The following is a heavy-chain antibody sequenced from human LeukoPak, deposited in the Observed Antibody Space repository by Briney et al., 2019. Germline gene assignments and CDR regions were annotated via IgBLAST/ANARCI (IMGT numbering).Heavy chain of an antibody. CDR1: GFTFSSYS. Sequence: GGSLRLPCAASGFTFSSYSMNWVRQAPGKGLEWVSSISSSSSYIYYADSVKGRFTISRDNAKNSLYLQMNSLRAEDTAVYYCAKDRWNTVMAHFDYWGQGTLVTVSS. J-gene: IGHJ4*02. CDR3: AKDRWNTVMAHFDY. D-gene: IGHD5-18*01. V-gene: IGHV3-21*04. CDR2: ISSSSSYI.